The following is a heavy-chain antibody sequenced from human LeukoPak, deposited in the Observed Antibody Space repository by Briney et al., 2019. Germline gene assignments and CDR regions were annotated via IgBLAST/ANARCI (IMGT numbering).Heavy chain of an antibody. CDR2: IIPILGIA. V-gene: IGHV1-69*04. Sequence: SVKVSCKASGGTFSSYAISWVRQAPGQGLEWMGRIIPILGIANYAQKFQGRVTITADKSTSTAYMELSSLRSDDTAVNYCATTQVYYYGMDVWGQGTTVTVSS. CDR1: GGTFSSYA. CDR3: ATTQVYYYGMDV. J-gene: IGHJ6*02.